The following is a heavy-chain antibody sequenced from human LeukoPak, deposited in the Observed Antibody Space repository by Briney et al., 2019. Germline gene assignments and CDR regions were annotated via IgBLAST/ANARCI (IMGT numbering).Heavy chain of an antibody. CDR1: GGSFSGYY. V-gene: IGHV4-34*01. J-gene: IGHJ4*02. CDR3: ARGRNLHTSADY. CDR2: IKHSGRT. Sequence: SQSLSLTCAVYGGSFSGYYWSWIRQPPRKGLECIGEIKHSGRTNYNPSLKSRVTISVDTSKNQFSLNLSSVTAADTAVYYCARGRNLHTSADYRGQGTLVTVSS. D-gene: IGHD1-14*01.